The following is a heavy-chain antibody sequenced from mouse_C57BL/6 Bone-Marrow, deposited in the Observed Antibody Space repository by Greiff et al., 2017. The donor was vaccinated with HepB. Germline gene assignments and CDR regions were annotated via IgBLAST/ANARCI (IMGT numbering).Heavy chain of an antibody. V-gene: IGHV1-9*01. CDR2: ILPGSGST. CDR1: GYTFTGYW. CDR3: ASRGTIYYDYDGYAMDY. Sequence: QVQLQQSGAELMKPGASVKLSCKATGYTFTGYWIEWVKQRPGHGLEWIGEILPGSGSTNYNEKFKGKATFTADTYSNTAYMQLSSLTTEDSAIYYCASRGTIYYDYDGYAMDYWGQGTSVTVSS. J-gene: IGHJ4*01. D-gene: IGHD2-4*01.